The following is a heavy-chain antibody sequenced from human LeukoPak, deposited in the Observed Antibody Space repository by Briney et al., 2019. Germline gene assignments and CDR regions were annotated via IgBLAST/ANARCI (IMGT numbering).Heavy chain of an antibody. V-gene: IGHV1-69*13. CDR3: ARVYYDYVWGGSLDAFDI. CDR1: GYTFTSYA. CDR2: IIPIFGTA. D-gene: IGHD3-16*01. J-gene: IGHJ3*02. Sequence: ASVKVSCKASGYTFTSYAISWVRQAPGQGLEWMGGIIPIFGTANYAQKFQGRVTITADESTSTAYMELSSLRSEDTAVYYCARVYYDYVWGGSLDAFDIWGQGTMVTVSS.